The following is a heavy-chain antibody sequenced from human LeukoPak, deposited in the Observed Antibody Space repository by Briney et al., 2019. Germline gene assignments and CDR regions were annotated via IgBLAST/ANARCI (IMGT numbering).Heavy chain of an antibody. CDR3: AIAYDYSNYVADY. CDR1: GFTSSSYW. J-gene: IGHJ4*02. V-gene: IGHV3-74*01. CDR2: INSDGSST. Sequence: GGSLRLSCAASGFTSSSYWMHWVRQAPGKGLEWVSSINSDGSSTSYADSVKGRFTISRDNAKNTLYLQMNSLRAEDTAVYYCAIAYDYSNYVADYWGQGTLVTVSS. D-gene: IGHD4-11*01.